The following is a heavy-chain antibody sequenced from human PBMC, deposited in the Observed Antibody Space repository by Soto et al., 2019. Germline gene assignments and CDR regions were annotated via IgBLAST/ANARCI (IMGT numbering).Heavy chain of an antibody. CDR1: GFTFSVYA. V-gene: IGHV3-23*01. Sequence: EVRLLESGGGLVQPGGSPRLSCAASGFTFSVYAMSWVRQAPGKGLERVSGISGSGASTHYADSVKGRFTVSRDNSKSMLYSQTNSLRAEDTAIYYCAKALYGGFTYWGQGTLVTVSS. D-gene: IGHD3-10*01. J-gene: IGHJ4*02. CDR3: AKALYGGFTY. CDR2: ISGSGAST.